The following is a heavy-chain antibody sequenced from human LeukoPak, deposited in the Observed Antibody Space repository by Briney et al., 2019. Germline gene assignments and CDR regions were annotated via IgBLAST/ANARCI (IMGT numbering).Heavy chain of an antibody. V-gene: IGHV1-46*01. CDR1: GYTFTSYY. J-gene: IGHJ3*02. CDR3: ARDSGTIFGVVTFAFDI. Sequence: ASVKVSCKATGYTFTSYYMHWVRQAPGQGLEWMGIINPSGGSTSYAQKFQGRVTMTGDTSTSTVYMELSSLRSEDTAVYYCARDSGTIFGVVTFAFDIWGQGTMVTVSS. D-gene: IGHD3-3*01. CDR2: INPSGGST.